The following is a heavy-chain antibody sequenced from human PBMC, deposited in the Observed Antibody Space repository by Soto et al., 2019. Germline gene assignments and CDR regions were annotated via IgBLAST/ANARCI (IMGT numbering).Heavy chain of an antibody. D-gene: IGHD5-12*01. CDR2: IYWNGDE. CDR1: GFSLSANRAG. Sequence: ESGPTLVNPTQTLTLTCTFSGFSLSANRAGVGWIRQPPGEALEWLALIYWNGDERYSPSLGTRLTITKDTSKNQVVLIMTNMDPVDTATYYCAHRRGLGDYDSYYFDYWGQGALVTVSS. J-gene: IGHJ4*02. V-gene: IGHV2-5*01. CDR3: AHRRGLGDYDSYYFDY.